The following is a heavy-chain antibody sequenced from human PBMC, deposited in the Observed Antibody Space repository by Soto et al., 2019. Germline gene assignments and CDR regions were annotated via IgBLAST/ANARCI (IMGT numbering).Heavy chain of an antibody. J-gene: IGHJ4*02. CDR1: GFSLTSGVG. CDR3: AHIDPEIVTVGGHGGFDY. D-gene: IGHD5-12*01. V-gene: IGHV2-5*02. CDR2: IYWDDDN. Sequence: QITLKESGPTLVRPPQTLTLTCTFSGFSLTSGVGVGWIRQPPGKALEGLALIYWDDDNRYSPSLKTRLTITMDTSKNPVVLTMTNVGPVDTATYFCAHIDPEIVTVGGHGGFDYWGQGTLVTVSS.